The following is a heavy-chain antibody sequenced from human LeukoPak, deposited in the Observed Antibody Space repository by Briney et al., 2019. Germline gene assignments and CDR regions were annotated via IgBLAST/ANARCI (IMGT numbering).Heavy chain of an antibody. Sequence: GGSLRLSCAASGFNFRSYWMSWVRQAPGKGLEWVATINQDGSEKYFMDSVKGRFTISRDNAKNSLYVQMNSLRAEDTAVYYCARIAVAGKRASFDYWGQGTLVTVSS. D-gene: IGHD6-19*01. CDR3: ARIAVAGKRASFDY. CDR1: GFNFRSYW. V-gene: IGHV3-7*01. CDR2: INQDGSEK. J-gene: IGHJ4*02.